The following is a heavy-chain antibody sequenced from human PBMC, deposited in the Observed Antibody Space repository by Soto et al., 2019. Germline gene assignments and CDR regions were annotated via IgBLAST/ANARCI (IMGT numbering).Heavy chain of an antibody. Sequence: EVQLLESGGGLVQPGGSLRLSCAASGFTFSSYAMSWVRQAPGKGLEWVSAISGRGGSTYYADSVKGRFTISRDNSKNTVYLQMNSLSAEDTAVYYCAKGLGGSGDYPREYFDYWGQGTLVTVSS. D-gene: IGHD3-16*01. CDR1: GFTFSSYA. CDR2: ISGRGGST. J-gene: IGHJ4*02. CDR3: AKGLGGSGDYPREYFDY. V-gene: IGHV3-23*01.